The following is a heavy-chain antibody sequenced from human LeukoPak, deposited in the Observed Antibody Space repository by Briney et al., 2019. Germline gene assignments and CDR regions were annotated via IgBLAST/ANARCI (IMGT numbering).Heavy chain of an antibody. J-gene: IGHJ4*02. CDR3: AKGITMVRGVMVDY. D-gene: IGHD3-10*01. Sequence: ASVKVSCKASGYTFTGYYMHWVRQAPGQGLEWMGWINPNSGGTNYAQKFQGRVTMTRDTSISTAYMELSRLRSDDTAVYYCAKGITMVRGVMVDYWGQGTLVTVSS. CDR1: GYTFTGYY. CDR2: INPNSGGT. V-gene: IGHV1-2*02.